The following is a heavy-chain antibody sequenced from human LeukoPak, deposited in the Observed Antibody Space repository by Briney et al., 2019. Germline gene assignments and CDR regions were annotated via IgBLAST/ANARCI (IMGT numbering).Heavy chain of an antibody. J-gene: IGHJ4*02. CDR3: ARWGRTGQYYFDY. CDR2: TRFDGSIK. D-gene: IGHD3-16*01. Sequence: GGSLRLSRAVSGFIFSDYGFHWVRQAPGKGLEWVAVTRFDGSIKQYADSVKGRFTISRDDSKNTLYLQMNFLKSEDTAVYYCARWGRTGQYYFDYWGQGTLVTVSS. V-gene: IGHV3-33*01. CDR1: GFIFSDYG.